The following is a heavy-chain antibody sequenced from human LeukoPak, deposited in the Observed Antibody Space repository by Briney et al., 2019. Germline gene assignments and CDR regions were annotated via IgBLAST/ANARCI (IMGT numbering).Heavy chain of an antibody. Sequence: GGSPRLSCAASGFSFTNAWMNWVRQAPGKGLQWVGRIKDKNSGETTDYAAPVKGRFTISRDDSTNTLYLQMNSLKTEDTALYYCTNGATFSDDYWGQGTLVTVSS. J-gene: IGHJ4*02. CDR2: IKDKNSGETT. CDR3: TNGATFSDDY. V-gene: IGHV3-15*01. D-gene: IGHD1-26*01. CDR1: GFSFTNAW.